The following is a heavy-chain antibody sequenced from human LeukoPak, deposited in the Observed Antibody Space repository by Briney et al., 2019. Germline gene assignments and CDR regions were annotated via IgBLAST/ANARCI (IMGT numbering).Heavy chain of an antibody. D-gene: IGHD1-7*01. CDR3: ARGGPFTGTIATPRASDY. V-gene: IGHV3-66*01. CDR2: ICSGGSP. CDR1: GFTVSSTY. Sequence: GGSLRLSCAASGFTVSSTYMSWVRRAPGKGLEGVLVICSGGSPFYADSVKGRFTISRDISKNTVYLQMNSLRAEDTAVYHCARGGPFTGTIATPRASDYWGQGILVTVSS. J-gene: IGHJ4*02.